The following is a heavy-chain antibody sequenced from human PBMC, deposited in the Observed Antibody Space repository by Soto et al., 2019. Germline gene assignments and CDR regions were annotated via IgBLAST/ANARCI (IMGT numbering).Heavy chain of an antibody. D-gene: IGHD3-22*01. Sequence: GGSLRLSCAASGFTFSSYALHWVRQAPGKGLEWVALISYDGSDKDYADSVKGRFTISRDNSRNTLFLQMNSLRAEDTAVFYCARDYYKYYDSSGYYRSPAYWGQGTLVTV. CDR3: ARDYYKYYDSSGYYRSPAY. CDR1: GFTFSSYA. V-gene: IGHV3-30-3*01. CDR2: ISYDGSDK. J-gene: IGHJ4*02.